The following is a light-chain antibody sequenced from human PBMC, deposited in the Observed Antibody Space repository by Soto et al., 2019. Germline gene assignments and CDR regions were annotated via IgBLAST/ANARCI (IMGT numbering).Light chain of an antibody. Sequence: EIVLTQSPGTLSLSPGERATLSCRASQSVSSSYLAWYQQKPGQAPRLLIYGASNRATGIPDRFTGSGSGADSTLTISRLEPEDFAVYYRQLYGSSQFTFGPGTKVD. V-gene: IGKV3-20*01. CDR1: QSVSSSY. CDR3: QLYGSSQFT. CDR2: GAS. J-gene: IGKJ3*01.